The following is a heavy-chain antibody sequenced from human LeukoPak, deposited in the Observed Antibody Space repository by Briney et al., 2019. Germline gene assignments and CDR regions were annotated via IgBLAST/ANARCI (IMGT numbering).Heavy chain of an antibody. J-gene: IGHJ4*02. Sequence: SETLSLTCTVSGGSISSISYYWGSIRQPPGKGLEWIGSMYQSGNTYYNPSLKSRVTISVDTSKNQFSLKLSSVTAADTAVYYCARHSAGVLSHFDYWGQGTPVTVSS. CDR1: GGSISSISYY. V-gene: IGHV4-39*01. D-gene: IGHD2-8*01. CDR3: ARHSAGVLSHFDY. CDR2: MYQSGNT.